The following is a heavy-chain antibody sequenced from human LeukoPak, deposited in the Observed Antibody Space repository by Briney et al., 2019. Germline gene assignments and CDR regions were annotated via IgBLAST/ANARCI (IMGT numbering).Heavy chain of an antibody. CDR1: GGSFSGYY. Sequence: PSETLSLTCAVYGGSFSGYYWSWIRQPPGKGLEWIGEINHSGSTNYNPSLKSRVTISVDTSKNQFSLKLSSVTAADTAVYYCARGGGSYDYWGQGTLVTVSS. J-gene: IGHJ4*02. V-gene: IGHV4-34*01. CDR2: INHSGST. D-gene: IGHD1-26*01. CDR3: ARGGGSYDY.